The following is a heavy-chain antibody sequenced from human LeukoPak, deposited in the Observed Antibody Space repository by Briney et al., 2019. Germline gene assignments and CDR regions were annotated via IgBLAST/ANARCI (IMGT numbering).Heavy chain of an antibody. V-gene: IGHV3-48*01. J-gene: IGHJ6*02. CDR3: ARDRRITMVRGVMGPYYYYGMDV. D-gene: IGHD3-10*01. Sequence: GGSLRLSCAVSGFTFSDYSMNWVRQAPGKGLEWVSYISSSTSTIYYADSVKGRFTISRDNSKNTLYLQMNSLRAEDTAVYYCARDRRITMVRGVMGPYYYYGMDVWGQGTTVTVSS. CDR2: ISSSTSTI. CDR1: GFTFSDYS.